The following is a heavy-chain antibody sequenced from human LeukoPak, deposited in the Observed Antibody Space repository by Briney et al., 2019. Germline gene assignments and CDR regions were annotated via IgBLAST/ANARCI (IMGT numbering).Heavy chain of an antibody. CDR2: INHSGST. V-gene: IGHV4-34*01. D-gene: IGHD3-3*01. Sequence: SETLSLTCAVYGASFSGYYWSWIRQPPGKGLEWIGEINHSGSTNYNPSLKSRVTISVDTSKNQFSLKLSSVTAADTAVYYCARDGQAYYDFWSGYYTGHYYYYYGMDVWGQGTTVTVSS. CDR3: ARDGQAYYDFWSGYYTGHYYYYYGMDV. J-gene: IGHJ6*02. CDR1: GASFSGYY.